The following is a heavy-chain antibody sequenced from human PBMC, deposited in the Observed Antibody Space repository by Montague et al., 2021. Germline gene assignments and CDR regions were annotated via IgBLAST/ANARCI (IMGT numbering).Heavy chain of an antibody. Sequence: TLSLTCSVSGGSLSSGGFYWSWIPQHPGKGPEWIGSIYDSGSTNYNPSLKSRLTLSRDTSQNQVSLRLTSVTAAETAVYYCARSGGYCSGGRCDTFDYWGQGTLVTVSS. V-gene: IGHV4-31*03. CDR2: IYDSGST. CDR3: ARSGGYCSGGRCDTFDY. CDR1: GGSLSSGGFY. J-gene: IGHJ4*02. D-gene: IGHD2-15*01.